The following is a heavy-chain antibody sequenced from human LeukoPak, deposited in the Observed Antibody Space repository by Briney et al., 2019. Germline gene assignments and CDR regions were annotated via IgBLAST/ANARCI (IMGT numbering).Heavy chain of an antibody. Sequence: PSETLSPTCVVYGGPFSGYYRSWIRQPPGKGLEWIGEINHSGSTNYNPSLKSRVTISVDTSKNQFSLKLSSVTAADTAVYYCARGPLRYSSGWYQPPYYFDYWGQGTLVTVSS. CDR1: GGPFSGYY. CDR3: ARGPLRYSSGWYQPPYYFDY. V-gene: IGHV4-34*01. D-gene: IGHD6-19*01. J-gene: IGHJ4*02. CDR2: INHSGST.